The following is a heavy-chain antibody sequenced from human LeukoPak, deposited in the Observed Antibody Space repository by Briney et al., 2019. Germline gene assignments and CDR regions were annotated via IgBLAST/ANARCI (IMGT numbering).Heavy chain of an antibody. D-gene: IGHD3-10*01. Sequence: GGSLRLACAASGFTFSSYAMSWVRQAPGKGLEWVSAISGSGGSTYYADSVKGRFTISRDNSKNTLYLQMNSLRAEDTAVYYCARSYYLSNFDYWGQGTLVTVSS. CDR1: GFTFSSYA. V-gene: IGHV3-23*01. CDR3: ARSYYLSNFDY. J-gene: IGHJ4*02. CDR2: ISGSGGST.